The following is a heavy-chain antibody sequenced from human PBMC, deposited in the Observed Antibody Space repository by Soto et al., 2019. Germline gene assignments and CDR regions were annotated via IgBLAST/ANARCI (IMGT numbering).Heavy chain of an antibody. J-gene: IGHJ6*03. D-gene: IGHD3-16*01. Sequence: QVQLQESGPGLVKPSETLSLTCTVSGASISSYHWSWIRQTPGKGLEWIGYIYYSGSANYKRSLKSRVTFSVDTSKNHVSLKLSSVTAADTGVYYCAAAVPSEYVFPYYYMDVWGKGTTVTVSS. CDR3: AAAVPSEYVFPYYYMDV. CDR2: IYYSGSA. CDR1: GASISSYH. V-gene: IGHV4-59*01.